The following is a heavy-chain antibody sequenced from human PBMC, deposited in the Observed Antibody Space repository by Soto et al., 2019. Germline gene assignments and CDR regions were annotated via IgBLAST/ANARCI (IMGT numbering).Heavy chain of an antibody. CDR1: GFTFSSYA. V-gene: IGHV3-23*01. CDR3: AKVLIAVADTGYFDY. Sequence: QSWGSLRPSCAASGFTFSSYAMSWVRQAPGKGLEWVSAISGSGGSTYYADSVKGRFTISRDNSKNTLYLQMNSLRAEDTAVYYCAKVLIAVADTGYFDYWGQGTLVTVSS. CDR2: ISGSGGST. J-gene: IGHJ4*02. D-gene: IGHD6-19*01.